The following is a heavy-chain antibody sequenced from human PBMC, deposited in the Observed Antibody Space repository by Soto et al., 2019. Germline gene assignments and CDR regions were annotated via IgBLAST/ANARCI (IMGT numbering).Heavy chain of an antibody. V-gene: IGHV4-34*01. J-gene: IGHJ5*01. D-gene: IGHD3-22*01. CDR1: GGSFSGHS. Sequence: SETLSLTCAVYGGSFSGHSWTWIRQSPGKGLEWIGDVNHSGRVNYSPSLKSRVTISLDTSKNQFSLTLSAVTAADTAMYYCSTRAYDTNGYYRFDPWGQGTLVTVSS. CDR3: STRAYDTNGYYRFDP. CDR2: VNHSGRV.